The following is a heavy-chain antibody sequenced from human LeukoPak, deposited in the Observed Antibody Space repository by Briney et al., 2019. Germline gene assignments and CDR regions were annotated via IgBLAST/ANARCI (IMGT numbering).Heavy chain of an antibody. CDR3: ARASVSSSFVYWESAYFDF. Sequence: GASVKVSCKASGYTLTVYYIHWVRQAPGQRLEWMGWINGGSGNTKYSQNFQGRVTITRDTSASTAYMELSSLRSEDTAVYYCARASVSSSFVYWESAYFDFWGQGILVTVSS. CDR2: INGGSGNT. V-gene: IGHV1-3*01. J-gene: IGHJ4*02. D-gene: IGHD6-6*01. CDR1: GYTLTVYY.